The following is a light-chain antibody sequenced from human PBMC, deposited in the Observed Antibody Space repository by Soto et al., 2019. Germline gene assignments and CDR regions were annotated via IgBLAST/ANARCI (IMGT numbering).Light chain of an antibody. CDR3: HQYYRTPRT. V-gene: IGKV3-20*01. Sequence: EIVLTQSPGTLSLSPGERATLSCRASQSVSNNYLAWYQQKPGQAPRLLIYDASSRATGTPDRFSGSGSATDFTLTISSLEPEEFAVYYCHQYYRTPRTFGQGTKVDIK. CDR2: DAS. CDR1: QSVSNNY. J-gene: IGKJ1*01.